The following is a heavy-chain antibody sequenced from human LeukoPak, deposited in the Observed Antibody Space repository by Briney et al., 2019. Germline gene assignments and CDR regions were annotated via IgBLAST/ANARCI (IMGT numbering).Heavy chain of an antibody. J-gene: IGHJ3*02. CDR1: GFTFSNYG. V-gene: IGHV3-33*01. Sequence: PGRSLRLSCSASGFTFSNYGMHWVRQAPGGGLEWVAVIYYDGINKYYADSVKGRFTISRDNSKNTQYLQMNSLRVEDTAVYYCARGLGAVGVTNDPAFDSWGQGTMVTVSS. D-gene: IGHD1-26*01. CDR3: ARGLGAVGVTNDPAFDS. CDR2: IYYDGINK.